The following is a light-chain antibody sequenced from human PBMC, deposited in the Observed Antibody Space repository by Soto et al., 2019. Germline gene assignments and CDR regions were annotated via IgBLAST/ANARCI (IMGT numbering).Light chain of an antibody. J-gene: IGKJ4*01. CDR2: AAS. V-gene: IGKV1-9*01. CDR3: QQLNSYPRT. Sequence: DIQMTQSPSSLSASVGDRVTITCRASQSIGRFLNWHQQKPGKAPKLLIYAASTLQSGVPSRFSGSGSGTEFTLTISSLQPEDFATYYCQQLNSYPRTFGGGTKVDIK. CDR1: QSIGRF.